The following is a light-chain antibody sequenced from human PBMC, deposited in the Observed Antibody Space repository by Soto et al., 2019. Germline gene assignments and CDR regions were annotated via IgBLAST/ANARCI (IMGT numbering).Light chain of an antibody. V-gene: IGLV2-14*01. CDR3: WYDTSSSPRV. J-gene: IGLJ1*01. CDR2: EVS. CDR1: RSDVGGYNY. Sequence: QSALTQPAAVSGSPGHSITSSCTGTRSDVGGYNYVSWYQQHPGTAPKLMIYEVSPRPSGCSNRFSGSKAGNTPSRTISGLQAEDAGDTFCWYDTSSSPRVFGTGTTLTVL.